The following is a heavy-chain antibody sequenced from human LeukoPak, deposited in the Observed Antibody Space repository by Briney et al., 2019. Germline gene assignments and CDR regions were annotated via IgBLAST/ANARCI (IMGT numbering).Heavy chain of an antibody. V-gene: IGHV4-34*01. CDR1: GGSFSGYY. Sequence: KTSETLSLTCAVYGGSFSGYYWSWIRQPPGKGLEWIGEIDHSRRTNSNASLKSRVTISVDTSKNQFSLRLSSVTAADTAVYYCARKSILVAGRKPYDYWDQGALVTVSS. CDR3: ARKSILVAGRKPYDY. D-gene: IGHD6-13*01. J-gene: IGHJ4*02. CDR2: IDHSRRT.